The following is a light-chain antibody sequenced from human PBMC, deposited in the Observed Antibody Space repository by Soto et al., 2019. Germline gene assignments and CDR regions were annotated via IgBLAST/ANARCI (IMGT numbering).Light chain of an antibody. CDR3: QSHDSSLSGLYV. V-gene: IGLV1-40*01. J-gene: IGLJ1*01. CDR2: GNS. Sequence: QSVLTQPPSGSGAPGQRVTISCTGSSSNIGAGYDVHWYQQLPGTAPKLLIYGNSNRPSGVPDRFSGSKSGTSASLAVTGLQAEDEADYYCQSHDSSLSGLYVFGTGTKVTVL. CDR1: SSNIGAGYD.